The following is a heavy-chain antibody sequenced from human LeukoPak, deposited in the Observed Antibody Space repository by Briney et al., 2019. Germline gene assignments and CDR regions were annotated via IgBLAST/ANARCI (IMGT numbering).Heavy chain of an antibody. Sequence: GGSLRLSCAASGFIFSTSSMNWVRQAPGKGLEWVSSISSSGIYIYYADSVKGRFTISRDNAKNSLYLQMNSLRAEDTAVYYCARDVLRYWRNAFDIWGQGTMVTVSS. D-gene: IGHD3-9*01. CDR3: ARDVLRYWRNAFDI. CDR1: GFIFSTSS. CDR2: ISSSGIYI. J-gene: IGHJ3*02. V-gene: IGHV3-21*01.